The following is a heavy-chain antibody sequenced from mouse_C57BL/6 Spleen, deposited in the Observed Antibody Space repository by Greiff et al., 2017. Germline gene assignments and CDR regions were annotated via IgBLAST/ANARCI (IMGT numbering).Heavy chain of an antibody. Sequence: VQLQQSGPELVKPGASVKISCKASGYAFSSSWMNWVKQRPGKGLEWIGRMYPGDGDTNYNGKFKGKATLTADKSSSTAYMQLSSLTSEDSAVYFCARCGSRYFDVWGTGTTVTVSS. V-gene: IGHV1-82*01. D-gene: IGHD1-1*01. CDR3: ARCGSRYFDV. CDR1: GYAFSSSW. CDR2: MYPGDGDT. J-gene: IGHJ1*03.